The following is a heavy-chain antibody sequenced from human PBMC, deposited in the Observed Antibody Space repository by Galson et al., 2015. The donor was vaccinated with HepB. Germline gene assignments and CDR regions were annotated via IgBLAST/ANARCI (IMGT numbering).Heavy chain of an antibody. J-gene: IGHJ5*02. CDR3: AKDEAVAGKIFGRWFDP. CDR2: ISGSGGST. Sequence: SLRLSCAASGFTFSSYAMSWVRQAPGKGLEWVSAISGSGGSTYYADSVKGRFTISRDNSKNTLYLQMSSLRAEDTAVYYCAKDEAVAGKIFGRWFDPWGQGTLVTVSS. CDR1: GFTFSSYA. V-gene: IGHV3-23*01. D-gene: IGHD6-19*01.